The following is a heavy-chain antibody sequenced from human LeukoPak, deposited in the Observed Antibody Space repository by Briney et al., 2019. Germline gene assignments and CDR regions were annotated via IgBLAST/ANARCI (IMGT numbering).Heavy chain of an antibody. J-gene: IGHJ5*02. Sequence: GGSLRLSCAASGFTFSGYAMSWVRQAPGKGLEWVSAISGSDGSTYYADSVKGRFTISRDNSKNTLYLQMNSLRAEDTAVYYCAKEAPPVYYDFWSGYYGGFDPWGQGTLVTVSS. CDR3: AKEAPPVYYDFWSGYYGGFDP. CDR2: ISGSDGST. V-gene: IGHV3-23*01. CDR1: GFTFSGYA. D-gene: IGHD3-3*01.